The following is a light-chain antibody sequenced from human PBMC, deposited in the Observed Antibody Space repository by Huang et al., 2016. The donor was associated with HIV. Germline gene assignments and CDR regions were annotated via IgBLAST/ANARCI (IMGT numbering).Light chain of an antibody. Sequence: EIVMTQSPALSVSPGERATLSCGASQSVGSKLAWYQQKAGQAPRLLFFGASTRAAGIPARLSGSGSGTDFTLTISRLQSEDLAVYYCQQYNDWPFTFGQGTKVET. J-gene: IGKJ2*01. CDR1: QSVGSK. V-gene: IGKV3-15*01. CDR2: GAS. CDR3: QQYNDWPFT.